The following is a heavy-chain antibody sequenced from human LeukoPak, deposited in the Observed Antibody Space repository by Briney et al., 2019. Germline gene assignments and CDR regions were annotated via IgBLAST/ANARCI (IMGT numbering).Heavy chain of an antibody. CDR2: INPNTGNT. CDR1: GYTFTFTGYY. CDR3: ARNYHSWFGLLIDY. D-gene: IGHD3-10*01. J-gene: IGHJ4*02. Sequence: ASVKVSCKASGYTFTFTGYYMHWVRQAPGQGLEWMGGINPNTGNTVSVQKFQGRVTMTRDTSISTVYMELSSLRSDDTAVYYCARNYHSWFGLLIDYWGQGTLVTVSS. V-gene: IGHV1-2*02.